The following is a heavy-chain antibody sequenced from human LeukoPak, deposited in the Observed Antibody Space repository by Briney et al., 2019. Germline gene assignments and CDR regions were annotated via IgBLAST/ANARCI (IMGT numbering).Heavy chain of an antibody. J-gene: IGHJ5*02. D-gene: IGHD3-16*01. CDR3: ARSMISMLKVNWFDP. CDR2: ISHSGNT. V-gene: IGHV4-38-2*01. Sequence: PSETLSLTXSVSGYSIRSGYSWGWIRQPPGKGLEWIGSISHSGNTYYNPSLKSRVTISLDTSKNQFSLKLNSVTAADTAVYFCARSMISMLKVNWFDPWGQGTLVTVSS. CDR1: GYSIRSGYS.